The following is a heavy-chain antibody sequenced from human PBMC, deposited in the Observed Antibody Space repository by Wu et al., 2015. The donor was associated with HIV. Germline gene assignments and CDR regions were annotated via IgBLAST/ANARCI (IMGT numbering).Heavy chain of an antibody. CDR2: INPSGGST. Sequence: QVQLVQSGAEVKKPGASVKVSCKASGYTFTSYYMHWVRQAPGQGLEWMGIINPSGGSTSYAQKFQGRVTMTRDTSTSTVYMELSSLRSEDTAVYYCARDQEGDDYGGNSVWFDPWGQGTLVTVSS. CDR3: ARDQEGDDYGGNSVWFDP. J-gene: IGHJ5*02. V-gene: IGHV1-46*03. CDR1: GYTFTSYY. D-gene: IGHD4-23*01.